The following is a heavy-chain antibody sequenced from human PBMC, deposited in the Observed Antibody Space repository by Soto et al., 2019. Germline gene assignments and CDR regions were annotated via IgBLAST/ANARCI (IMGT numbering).Heavy chain of an antibody. CDR2: IRSKAYGGTT. D-gene: IGHD3-3*01. J-gene: IGHJ6*02. CDR3: TRDRNYDFWSGYGYYYYYGMDV. V-gene: IGHV3-49*03. CDR1: GFTFGDYA. Sequence: GVLRLCCTASGFTFGDYAMSWFRQAPGKGLEWVGFIRSKAYGGTTEYAASVKGRFTISRDDSKSIAYLQMNSLKTEDTAVYYCTRDRNYDFWSGYGYYYYYGMDVWGQGTTVTVS.